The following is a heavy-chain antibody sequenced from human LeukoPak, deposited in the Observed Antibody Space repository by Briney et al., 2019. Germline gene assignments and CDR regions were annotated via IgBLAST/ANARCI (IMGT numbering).Heavy chain of an antibody. D-gene: IGHD3-22*01. CDR1: GGSISSYY. J-gene: IGHJ4*02. CDR2: IYYSGST. V-gene: IGHV4-59*01. Sequence: PSETLSLTCTVSGGSISSYYWSWIRQPPGKGLEWIGYIYYSGSTNYNPSLKSRVTISVDRSKNQFSLKLSSVTAADTAVYYCARDPNDGSGYFYYFDYWGQGTLVTVSS. CDR3: ARDPNDGSGYFYYFDY.